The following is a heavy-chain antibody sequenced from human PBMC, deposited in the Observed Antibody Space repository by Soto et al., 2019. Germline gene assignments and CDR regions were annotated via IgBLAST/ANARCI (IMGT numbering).Heavy chain of an antibody. V-gene: IGHV4-59*12. CDR2: IYYSGST. CDR1: GCSISPYY. CDR3: ARDKITGLFDY. D-gene: IGHD2-8*02. Sequence: SETLSLTCTFSGCSISPYYWSWIRQPPGKGLEWVGYIYYSGSTYYNPSLKSRVTISVDTSKNQFSLKLTSVTAADTAVYYCARDKITGLFDYWGQGTLVTVSS. J-gene: IGHJ4*02.